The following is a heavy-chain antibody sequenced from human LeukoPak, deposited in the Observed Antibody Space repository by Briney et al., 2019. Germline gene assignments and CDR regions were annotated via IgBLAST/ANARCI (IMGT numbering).Heavy chain of an antibody. D-gene: IGHD3-3*01. J-gene: IGHJ4*02. V-gene: IGHV3-48*01. Sequence: PGGSLRLSCAASGFTFSSYSMNWVRQAPGKGLEWVSYISSSSSTIYYADSVKGRFTISRDNAKNSLYLQMNSLRAEDTAVYYCARHRRLYDFWSGLADYWGQGTLVTVSS. CDR3: ARHRRLYDFWSGLADY. CDR1: GFTFSSYS. CDR2: ISSSSSTI.